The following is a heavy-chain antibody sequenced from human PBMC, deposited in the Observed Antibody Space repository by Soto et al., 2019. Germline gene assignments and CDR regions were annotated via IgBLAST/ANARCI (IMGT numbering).Heavy chain of an antibody. D-gene: IGHD3-16*02. J-gene: IGHJ4*02. Sequence: PSETLSLTCTVSGGSISSYYWSWIRQPPGKGLEWIGYIYYSGSTNYNPSLKSRVTISVDTSKNQFSLKLSFVTAADTAVYYCVTQSVLPRYDYIWGSYRPISYYFDYWGQGTLVTVSS. V-gene: IGHV4-59*08. CDR2: IYYSGST. CDR3: VTQSVLPRYDYIWGSYRPISYYFDY. CDR1: GGSISSYY.